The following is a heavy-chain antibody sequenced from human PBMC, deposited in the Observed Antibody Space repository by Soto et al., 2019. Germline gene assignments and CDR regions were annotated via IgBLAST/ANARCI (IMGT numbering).Heavy chain of an antibody. CDR2: IGTAGDT. Sequence: GGSLRLSCAASGFTFSSYDMHWVRQATGKGLEWVSAIGTAGDTYYPGSVKGRFTISRENAKNSLYLQMNSLRAGDTAVYYCARNSRKTMVRSWYFDLWGRGTLVTVSS. D-gene: IGHD3-10*01. V-gene: IGHV3-13*01. CDR3: ARNSRKTMVRSWYFDL. CDR1: GFTFSSYD. J-gene: IGHJ2*01.